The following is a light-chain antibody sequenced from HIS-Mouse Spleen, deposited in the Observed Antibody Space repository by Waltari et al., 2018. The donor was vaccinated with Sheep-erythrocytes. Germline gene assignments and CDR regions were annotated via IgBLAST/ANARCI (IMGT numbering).Light chain of an antibody. CDR3: AAWDDSLNGPV. Sequence: QSVLTQPPSVSEAPRQRVTISCSGSSSNIGNNAVNRYQQLPGKATKLLIYCDVVLPSGVCDRFTGPKSGTSASLAVSAIQSADEPDYYCAAWDDSLNGPVFGGGTKLTVL. J-gene: IGLJ3*02. V-gene: IGLV1-36*01. CDR1: SSNIGNNA. CDR2: CDV.